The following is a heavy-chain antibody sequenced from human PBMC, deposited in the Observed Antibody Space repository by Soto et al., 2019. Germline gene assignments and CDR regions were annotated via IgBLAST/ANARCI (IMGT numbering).Heavy chain of an antibody. D-gene: IGHD3-3*01. Sequence: GGSLRLSCTTSGFTFSSYAMTWVRQAPGKGLEWVSGISGAGSGTYSADSVKGRFTISRDNSKNTMYLQMNSLRADDTAVYYSVPNFYDTLGLASWGQGTLVTVSS. CDR2: ISGAGSGT. CDR1: GFTFSSYA. CDR3: VPNFYDTLGLAS. J-gene: IGHJ4*02. V-gene: IGHV3-23*01.